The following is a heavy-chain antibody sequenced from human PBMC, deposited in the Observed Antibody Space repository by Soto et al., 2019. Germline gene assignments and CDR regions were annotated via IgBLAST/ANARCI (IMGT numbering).Heavy chain of an antibody. D-gene: IGHD2-21*01. CDR1: GFSFKTYG. J-gene: IGHJ4*02. Sequence: EVQLLESGGGLVQPGVSLRLSCADSGFSFKTYGMTWVRQAPGKGLEGVAHIGLSNSDTYYADSVKGRFTISRDNSKNMVYLQMNSLRDADTAVSYCVKGGAYCYNDCTRSYWGRGTLVTVSS. CDR3: VKGGAYCYNDCTRSY. V-gene: IGHV3-23*01. CDR2: IGLSNSDT.